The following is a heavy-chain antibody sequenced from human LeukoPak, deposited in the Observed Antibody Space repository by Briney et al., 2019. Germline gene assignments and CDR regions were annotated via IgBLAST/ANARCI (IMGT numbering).Heavy chain of an antibody. V-gene: IGHV3-66*01. CDR1: GFTVSSNY. CDR2: IYSGGST. Sequence: QAGGSLRLSCAASGFTVSSNYMSWVRQAPGKGLEWVSIIYSGGSTLYADSVQGRFTISRDNSNNTLFLQMNRLRVEDTAVYYCARVGYTSGRYRNWGQGTLVTVSS. CDR3: ARVGYTSGRYRN. D-gene: IGHD6-19*01. J-gene: IGHJ4*02.